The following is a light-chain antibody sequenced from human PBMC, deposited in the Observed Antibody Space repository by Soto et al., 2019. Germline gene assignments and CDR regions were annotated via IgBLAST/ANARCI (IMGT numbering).Light chain of an antibody. CDR1: HSISSW. CDR2: DAS. V-gene: IGKV1-5*01. Sequence: DIQMTQSPSTLSASVGDRVTITCLASHSISSWLALYQQKPGKAPKLLIYDASSLESGVPSRFSGSGSGTEFTLTISSLQPDDFATYYCQQYNSYSWTFGQGTKVDI. CDR3: QQYNSYSWT. J-gene: IGKJ1*01.